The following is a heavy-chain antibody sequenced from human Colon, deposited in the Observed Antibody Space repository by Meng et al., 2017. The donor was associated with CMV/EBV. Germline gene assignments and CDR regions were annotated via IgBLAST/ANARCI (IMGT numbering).Heavy chain of an antibody. CDR1: GYRFRGCS. CDR2: ITAHNGKT. V-gene: IGHV1-18*01. Sequence: ASVKVSCKASGYRFRGCSITWVRQAPGQGLEWVGWITAHNGKTEYEKKFQDRVTMTIDTSTSIAYMELRSLRSDDTAVYFCARVFNWNNFFFYAMDVWGQGTTVTVSS. J-gene: IGHJ6*02. D-gene: IGHD1-20*01. CDR3: ARVFNWNNFFFYAMDV.